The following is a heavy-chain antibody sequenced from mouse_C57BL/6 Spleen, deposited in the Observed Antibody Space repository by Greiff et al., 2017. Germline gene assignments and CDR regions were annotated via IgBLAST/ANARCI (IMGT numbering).Heavy chain of an antibody. CDR2: IDPETGGT. V-gene: IGHV1-15*01. Sequence: QVQLQQSGAELVRPGASVTLSCKASGYTFTDYEMHWGKQTPVHGLEWIGAIDPETGGTAYNQKFKGKAILTADKSSSTAYMELRSLTSEDSAVYYCPRRNYGYYAMDYWGQGTSVTVSS. CDR1: GYTFTDYE. D-gene: IGHD2-4*01. CDR3: PRRNYGYYAMDY. J-gene: IGHJ4*01.